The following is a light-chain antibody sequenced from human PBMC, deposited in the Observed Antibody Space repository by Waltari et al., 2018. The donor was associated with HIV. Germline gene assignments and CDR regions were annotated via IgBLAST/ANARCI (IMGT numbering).Light chain of an antibody. CDR1: QSVSSN. J-gene: IGKJ4*01. V-gene: IGKV3D-15*01. Sequence: EIVMTQSPATLSVSPGERDTLSCRASQSVSSNLAWYQQKPGQAPRLLIYGASTRAIGIPARFSGSGSGTEFTLTISSLQSEDFAVYYCQQYNNWPPLTFGGGTKVEIK. CDR2: GAS. CDR3: QQYNNWPPLT.